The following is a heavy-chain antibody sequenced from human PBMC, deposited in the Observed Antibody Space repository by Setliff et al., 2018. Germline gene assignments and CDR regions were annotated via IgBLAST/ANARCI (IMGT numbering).Heavy chain of an antibody. V-gene: IGHV4-61*09. CDR3: ARGDSGSYYGGKYYYYMDV. CDR2: VHPDGST. Sequence: SETLSLTCTVSGGSLSADYYWSWIRQPAGKGLEWIGHVHPDGSTNYNPSLYSRLIISVDTSKNQFSLKVSSVTAADTAVYYCARGDSGSYYGGKYYYYMDVWGKGTTVTVSS. CDR1: GGSLSADYY. J-gene: IGHJ6*03. D-gene: IGHD1-26*01.